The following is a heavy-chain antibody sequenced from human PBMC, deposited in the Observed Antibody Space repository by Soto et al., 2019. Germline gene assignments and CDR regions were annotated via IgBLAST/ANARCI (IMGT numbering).Heavy chain of an antibody. D-gene: IGHD3-22*01. V-gene: IGHV3-33*01. CDR2: IWYDGSNK. Sequence: QVQLVESGGGVVQPGRSLRLSCAASGFTFSSYGMQWVRQAPGKGLEWVAVIWYDGSNKYYADSVNGRFTISRDNSKNTLYLQMNGLRAEDTAVYYCARDRGGPGDSSGFDYWGQGTLVTVSS. CDR1: GFTFSSYG. CDR3: ARDRGGPGDSSGFDY. J-gene: IGHJ4*02.